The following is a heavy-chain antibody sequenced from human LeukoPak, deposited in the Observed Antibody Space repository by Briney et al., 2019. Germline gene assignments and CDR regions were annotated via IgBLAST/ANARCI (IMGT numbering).Heavy chain of an antibody. CDR1: GYSISSGYY. CDR3: ARAVAGSTMITYYYYYMDV. Sequence: SETLSLTCTVSGYSISSGYYWGWIRQPPGKGLKWIGSIYHSGSTYYNPSLKSRVTISVDTSKNQFSLKLSSVTAADTAVYYCARAVAGSTMITYYYYYMDVWGKGTTVTVSS. D-gene: IGHD6-19*01. CDR2: IYHSGST. J-gene: IGHJ6*03. V-gene: IGHV4-38-2*02.